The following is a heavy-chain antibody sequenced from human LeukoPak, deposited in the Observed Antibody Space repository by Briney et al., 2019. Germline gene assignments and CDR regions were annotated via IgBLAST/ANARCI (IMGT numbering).Heavy chain of an antibody. V-gene: IGHV3-9*01. CDR3: ARDLRLLAVAAPFDY. CDR2: ISWNTGNI. J-gene: IGHJ4*02. Sequence: QSGGSLRLSCAASGFTFDDYAMHWVRQAPGKGLEWVSGISWNTGNIGYADSVRGRFTISRDNAKNSLYLQMNSLRAEDTAVYYCARDLRLLAVAAPFDYWGQGTLVTVSS. CDR1: GFTFDDYA. D-gene: IGHD6-19*01.